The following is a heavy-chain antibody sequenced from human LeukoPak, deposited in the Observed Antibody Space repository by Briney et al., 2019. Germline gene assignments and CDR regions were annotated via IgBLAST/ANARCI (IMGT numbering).Heavy chain of an antibody. CDR1: GFTFSSYW. Sequence: PGGSLRLSCAASGFTFSSYWMSWVRQAPGKGLEWVANIKQDGSEKYFVDSVKGRFTISRDNSKNTMYLQMNSLRAEDTAVYYCASGYDILIGPLQTDYWGQGTQVTVSS. CDR2: IKQDGSEK. J-gene: IGHJ4*02. V-gene: IGHV3-7*02. D-gene: IGHD3-9*01. CDR3: ASGYDILIGPLQTDY.